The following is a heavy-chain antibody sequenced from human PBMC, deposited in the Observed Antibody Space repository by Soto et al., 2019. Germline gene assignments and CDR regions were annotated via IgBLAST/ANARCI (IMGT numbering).Heavy chain of an antibody. D-gene: IGHD7-27*01. Sequence: SVKVSCKASGYTFTSYGISWVRQAPGPGLEWMGWISAYNGNTNYAQKLQGRVTMTTDTSTSTAYMELRSLRSDDTAVYYCASPITGDRGAFDIWGQGTMVTVSS. CDR2: ISAYNGNT. CDR1: GYTFTSYG. CDR3: ASPITGDRGAFDI. J-gene: IGHJ3*02. V-gene: IGHV1-18*01.